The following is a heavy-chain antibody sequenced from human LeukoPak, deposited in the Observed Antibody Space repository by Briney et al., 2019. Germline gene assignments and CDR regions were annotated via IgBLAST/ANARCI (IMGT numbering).Heavy chain of an antibody. Sequence: NPSETPSLTCTVSGYSISSGYYWGWIRQPPGKGLEWIGSIYHSGSTYYNPSLKSRVTISVDTSKNQFSLKLSSVTAADTAVYYCARGEGRYCSSTSCYQFVRYYYYMDVWGKGTTVTVSS. D-gene: IGHD2-2*01. V-gene: IGHV4-38-2*02. CDR3: ARGEGRYCSSTSCYQFVRYYYYMDV. J-gene: IGHJ6*03. CDR1: GYSISSGYY. CDR2: IYHSGST.